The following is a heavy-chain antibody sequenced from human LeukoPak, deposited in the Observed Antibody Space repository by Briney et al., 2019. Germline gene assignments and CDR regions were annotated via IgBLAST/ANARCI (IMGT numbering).Heavy chain of an antibody. Sequence: SVKVSCKASGGTFSSYVISWVRQAPGQGLEWMGRLIPSVGTANYVQKPQGRVTITTDESTSTAYMELSSLRSEDTAVYYCARDGSGYYYYMDVWGKGTTVTVSS. CDR2: LIPSVGTA. CDR3: ARDGSGYYYYMDV. V-gene: IGHV1-69*05. CDR1: GGTFSSYV. J-gene: IGHJ6*03.